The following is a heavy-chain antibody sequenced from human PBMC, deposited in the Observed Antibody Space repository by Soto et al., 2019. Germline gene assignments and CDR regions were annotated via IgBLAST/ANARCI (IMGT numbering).Heavy chain of an antibody. CDR1: GGSIRGYY. J-gene: IGHJ6*02. D-gene: IGHD5-12*01. Sequence: QVQLQESGPGLVKPSETLSLNCTVSGGSIRGYYWSWMRQAPGKGLERIGYIQSSGSAMQASSLMSRVSLTVDTSMNQVSLQVTSVTAADTAGYYCARVIGGYTTGYGMDVWGQGTAVTVS. CDR3: ARVIGGYTTGYGMDV. V-gene: IGHV4-59*01. CDR2: IQSSGSA.